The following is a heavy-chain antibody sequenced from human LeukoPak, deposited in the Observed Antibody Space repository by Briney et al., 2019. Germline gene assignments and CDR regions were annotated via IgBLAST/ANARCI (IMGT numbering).Heavy chain of an antibody. CDR2: ISSSSSYI. CDR3: ARDSYYYDSSGYLTKRDAVDI. V-gene: IGHV3-21*01. J-gene: IGHJ3*02. CDR1: GFTFSSYS. D-gene: IGHD3-22*01. Sequence: PGGSLRLSCAASGFTFSSYSMNWVRQAPGKGLEWVSSISSSSSYIYYADSVKGRFTISRDNAKNSLYLQMNSLRAEGTAVYYCARDSYYYDSSGYLTKRDAVDIWGHGTMVTVSS.